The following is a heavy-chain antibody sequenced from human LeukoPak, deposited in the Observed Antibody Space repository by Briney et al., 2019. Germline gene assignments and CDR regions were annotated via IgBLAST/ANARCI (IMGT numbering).Heavy chain of an antibody. D-gene: IGHD3-10*01. J-gene: IGHJ6*03. CDR3: ARGSRGGNYMDV. CDR2: IYYSGST. V-gene: IGHV4-59*11. CDR1: GGSISSHY. Sequence: SETLSLTCTVSGGSISSHYWSWIRQPPGKGLEWIGYIYYSGSTNYNPSLKSRVTISVDTSKNQFSLKLSSVTAADTAVYYCARGSRGGNYMDVWGKGTTVTVSS.